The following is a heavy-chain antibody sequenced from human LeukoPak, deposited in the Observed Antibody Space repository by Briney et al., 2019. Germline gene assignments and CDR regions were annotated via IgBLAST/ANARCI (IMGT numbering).Heavy chain of an antibody. CDR1: GFTFDDYG. Sequence: TGGSLRLSCAVSGFTFDDYGMSWVRQAPGKGLEWVSGINWNGGSTGYADSVKGRFTISRDNAKNSLYLQMNSLRAEDTALYYCARASKWGGYFDYWGQGTLVTVSS. CDR2: INWNGGST. V-gene: IGHV3-20*04. CDR3: ARASKWGGYFDY. D-gene: IGHD7-27*01. J-gene: IGHJ4*02.